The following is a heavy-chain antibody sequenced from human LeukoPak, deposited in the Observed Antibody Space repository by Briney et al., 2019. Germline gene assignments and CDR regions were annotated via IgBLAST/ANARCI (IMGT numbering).Heavy chain of an antibody. Sequence: PSDTLSLTCTVSGGSISSGTDYGSWIRQPVGKGLEWVGLIYISGRTNYDPSLKSRVTISMDTSKNQFSLKLTSVTAADTAVYYCARDFGLWGQGTLVTVSP. CDR3: ARDFGL. V-gene: IGHV4-61*02. D-gene: IGHD3-3*01. J-gene: IGHJ4*02. CDR1: GGSISSGTDY. CDR2: IYISGRT.